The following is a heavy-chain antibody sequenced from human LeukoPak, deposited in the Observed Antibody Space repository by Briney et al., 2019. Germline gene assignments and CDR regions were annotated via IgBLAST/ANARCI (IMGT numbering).Heavy chain of an antibody. Sequence: ASVKVSCKASGYTFTSYYMHWVRQAPGQGLEWMGIINPSGGSTSYAQKFQGRVTMTRDTSTSTVYMELSSLRSEDTAVYYCARDRNYDFWSGYYFYRPRPAYGMDVWGQGTTVTVSS. V-gene: IGHV1-46*01. CDR3: ARDRNYDFWSGYYFYRPRPAYGMDV. CDR2: INPSGGST. J-gene: IGHJ6*02. D-gene: IGHD3-3*01. CDR1: GYTFTSYY.